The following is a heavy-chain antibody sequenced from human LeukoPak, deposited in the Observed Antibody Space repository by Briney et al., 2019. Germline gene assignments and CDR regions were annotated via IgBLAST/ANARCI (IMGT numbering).Heavy chain of an antibody. CDR1: GFTFSTYT. CDR3: ARDGWLQIPFDY. CDR2: ISSGSTTI. V-gene: IGHV3-48*02. D-gene: IGHD5-12*01. Sequence: GGSLRLSCAASGFTFSTYTMNWVRQAPGKGLEWVSYISSGSTTIYYADSAKGRFTISRDNGKNSLYLQMNSLRDEGTAVYYCARDGWLQIPFDYWGQGILVTVSS. J-gene: IGHJ4*02.